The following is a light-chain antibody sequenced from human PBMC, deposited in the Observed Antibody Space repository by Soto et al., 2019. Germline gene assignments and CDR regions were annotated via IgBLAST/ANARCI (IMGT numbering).Light chain of an antibody. CDR3: QQSYTTPRIT. Sequence: DVQMTRSPCSLSASIGDSVIITCRASQDIGTYLNWYQHKPGKAPKHLIYAASSLQTGVPSRFTGSGSGTEFTLTIDSLQPEDFATYYCQQSYTTPRITFGQRTRLEIK. V-gene: IGKV1-39*01. CDR1: QDIGTY. J-gene: IGKJ5*01. CDR2: AAS.